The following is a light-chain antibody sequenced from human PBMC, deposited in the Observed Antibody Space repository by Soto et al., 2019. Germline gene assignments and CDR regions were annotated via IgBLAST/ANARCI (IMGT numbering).Light chain of an antibody. V-gene: IGLV2-23*01. CDR1: SSDVGSYNL. J-gene: IGLJ3*02. Sequence: QSALTQPASVSGSPGQSITISCTGTSSDVGSYNLVSWYQQHPVKAPKLMIYEGSKRPSGVSNRFSGSKSGNTASLTISGLQAEDEADYYCCSYAGSSPVFGGGTKLTVL. CDR2: EGS. CDR3: CSYAGSSPV.